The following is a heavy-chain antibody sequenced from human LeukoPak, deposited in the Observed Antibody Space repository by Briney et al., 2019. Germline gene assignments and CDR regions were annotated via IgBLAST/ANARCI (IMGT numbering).Heavy chain of an antibody. V-gene: IGHV4-38-2*01. D-gene: IGHD3-22*01. CDR2: IYHSENT. CDR1: GYSISSGNY. Sequence: SETLSLTCAVSGYSISSGNYWGWIRQPPGKGLEWIGSIYHSENTFHNPSLKSRVTISVDTSKNQFSLNLSSVTAADTAVYYCARSLGEYYDSSGYLDYWGQGTLVTVSS. CDR3: ARSLGEYYDSSGYLDY. J-gene: IGHJ4*02.